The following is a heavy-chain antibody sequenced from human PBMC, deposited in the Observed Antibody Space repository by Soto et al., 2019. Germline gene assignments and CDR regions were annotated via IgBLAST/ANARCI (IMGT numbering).Heavy chain of an antibody. CDR3: ARQLGHDYINNWFDP. V-gene: IGHV5-51*01. CDR1: GYRFTSYW. J-gene: IGHJ5*02. D-gene: IGHD4-4*01. Sequence: LGESVKISCRGSGYRFTSYWIAWVRQMPGKGLEWMGIIYPGDSDARYSPSFQGQVTISVDKSISTAYLQWSSLKASDTAIYYCARQLGHDYINNWFDPWGQGTLVTVSS. CDR2: IYPGDSDA.